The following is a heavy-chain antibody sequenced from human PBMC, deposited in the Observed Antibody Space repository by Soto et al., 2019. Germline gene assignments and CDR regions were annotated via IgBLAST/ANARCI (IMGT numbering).Heavy chain of an antibody. CDR3: AKVLSKNYYYPFDF. V-gene: IGHV3-23*01. CDR2: ISGGSSVT. D-gene: IGHD3-10*01. J-gene: IGHJ4*02. CDR1: GFTFSDYA. Sequence: GGSLRLSCTASGFTFSDYAMAWVRQAPGKGLEWVSTISGGSSVTYYGDSVKGRSTISRDNAKKTLFLQLNRLSAEDTATYYCAKVLSKNYYYPFDFWGQGTQVTGS.